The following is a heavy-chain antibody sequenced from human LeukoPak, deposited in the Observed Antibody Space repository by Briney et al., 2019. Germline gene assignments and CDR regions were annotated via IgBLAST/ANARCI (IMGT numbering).Heavy chain of an antibody. CDR2: IRYDGSNK. CDR3: AKAGIVGATDEYYFDY. D-gene: IGHD1-26*01. V-gene: IGHV3-30*02. Sequence: GGSLRLSCAASGFTFSSYGMHWVRQAPGKGLEWVAFIRYDGSNKCYADSVKGRFTISRDNSKNTLYLQMNSLRAEDTAVYYCAKAGIVGATDEYYFDYWGQGTLVTVSS. J-gene: IGHJ4*02. CDR1: GFTFSSYG.